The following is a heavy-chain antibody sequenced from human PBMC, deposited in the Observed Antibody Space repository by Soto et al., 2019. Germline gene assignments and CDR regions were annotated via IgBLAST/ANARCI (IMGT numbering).Heavy chain of an antibody. CDR2: IYYSGST. Sequence: SETLSLTCTVSGGSISSYYWSWSRQPPGKGLEWIGYIYYSGSTNYNPSLKSRVTISVDTAKNQFSLKLSSVTAADTAVYYCASHNRGYSYAPLHQPAPTHNDAFDIWGQGTMVT. CDR3: ASHNRGYSYAPLHQPAPTHNDAFDI. V-gene: IGHV4-59*01. D-gene: IGHD5-18*01. CDR1: GGSISSYY. J-gene: IGHJ3*02.